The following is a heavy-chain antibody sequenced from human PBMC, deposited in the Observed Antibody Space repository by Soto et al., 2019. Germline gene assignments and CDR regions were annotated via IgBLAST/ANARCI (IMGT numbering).Heavy chain of an antibody. V-gene: IGHV3-23*01. D-gene: IGHD2-2*01. Sequence: GGSLRLSCAGSGFMFSNFAMTWVRQAPGKGLEWVSTTRSNGERTYYADSVKGRFTVSRDNSKNTLFLEMSSLRAEDTAIYYCAKDSKSVSVSAARVYGMDVWGQGTTVTVSS. CDR2: TRSNGERT. J-gene: IGHJ6*02. CDR3: AKDSKSVSVSAARVYGMDV. CDR1: GFMFSNFA.